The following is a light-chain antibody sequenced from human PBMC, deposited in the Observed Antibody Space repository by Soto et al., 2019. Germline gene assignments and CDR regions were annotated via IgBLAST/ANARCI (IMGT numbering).Light chain of an antibody. CDR3: WSYAGSFTYV. Sequence: QSVLTQPASVSGSPGQSITISCTGSSSDVGSYTLVSWYQQHPGKDTKLMIYKVSKRPSGVSVRFSGSRSGNTASLTISGLQAEDEADYFCWSYAGSFTYVFGTGTKVTVL. J-gene: IGLJ1*01. V-gene: IGLV2-23*02. CDR2: KVS. CDR1: SSDVGSYTL.